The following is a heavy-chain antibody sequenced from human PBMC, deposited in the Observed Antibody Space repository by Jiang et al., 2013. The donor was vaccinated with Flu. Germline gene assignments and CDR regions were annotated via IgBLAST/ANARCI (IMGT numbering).Heavy chain of an antibody. CDR1: GGTFSRSA. CDR3: ASIVTGSRWLDP. D-gene: IGHD3-16*02. Sequence: GAEVKKPGSSVKVSCKASGGTFSRSAISWVRQAPGQGLEWMGGIIPIFGTTNYAQKFQGRVTITADESTSTAYMELSSLRSEDTAVYYCASIVTGSRWLDPWGQGTLVTVSS. CDR2: IIPIFGTT. J-gene: IGHJ5*02. V-gene: IGHV1-69*01.